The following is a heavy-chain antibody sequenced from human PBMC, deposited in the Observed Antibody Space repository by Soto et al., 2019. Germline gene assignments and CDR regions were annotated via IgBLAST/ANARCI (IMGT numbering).Heavy chain of an antibody. J-gene: IGHJ6*02. CDR2: VYHSGAT. CDR1: GDTIIGTGW. V-gene: IGHV4-4*02. D-gene: IGHD3-22*01. CDR3: VRNGYYSLDV. Sequence: QVQLQESGPGLVRPSGTLSLPCAVSGDTIIGTGWWSWVRQSPWKGLDWIGEVYHSGATNYNPSLKSRVTISVDTSRNQFSLYLGSVTAAGTAVYYCVRNGYYSLDVWGQGNKVTVSS.